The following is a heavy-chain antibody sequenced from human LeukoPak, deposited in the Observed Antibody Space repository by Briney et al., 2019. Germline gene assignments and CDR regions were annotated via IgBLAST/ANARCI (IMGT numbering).Heavy chain of an antibody. Sequence: SETLSLTCTVSGGSISSYYWSWIRQPAGKGLEWIGRIYTSGSTNYNPSLKSRVTMSVDTSKNQFSLKLSSVTAADTAVYYCARAIAAPPRGAFDIWGQGTMVTVSS. CDR2: IYTSGST. D-gene: IGHD6-6*01. CDR3: ARAIAAPPRGAFDI. J-gene: IGHJ3*02. V-gene: IGHV4-4*07. CDR1: GGSISSYY.